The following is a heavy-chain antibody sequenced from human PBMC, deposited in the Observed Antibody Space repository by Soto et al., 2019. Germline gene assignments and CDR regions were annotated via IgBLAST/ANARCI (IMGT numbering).Heavy chain of an antibody. Sequence: QLQLQESGPGLVKPSETLSLTCTVSGGSISSSSYYWGWIRQPPGKGLEWIGSIYYSGSTYYNPSLKSRVTISVDTSKNQCSLKLSSVTAADTAVYYCARHFYGDYGYFDYWGQGTLVTVSS. CDR1: GGSISSSSYY. V-gene: IGHV4-39*01. CDR3: ARHFYGDYGYFDY. J-gene: IGHJ4*02. CDR2: IYYSGST. D-gene: IGHD4-17*01.